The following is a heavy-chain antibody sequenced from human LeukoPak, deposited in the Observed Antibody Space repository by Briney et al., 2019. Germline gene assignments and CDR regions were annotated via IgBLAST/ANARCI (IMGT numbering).Heavy chain of an antibody. Sequence: GGSLRLSCAASGFTFTTDPMHWVRHTPGKGLEGLGVLSYDGTDWYYADSVRGRFTISRDNSKKTLYLQMNSLTREDTAVYYCARGTPAVAGIDYWGLGTLVTVSS. V-gene: IGHV3-30*04. D-gene: IGHD6-19*01. CDR3: ARGTPAVAGIDY. CDR1: GFTFTTDP. J-gene: IGHJ4*02. CDR2: LSYDGTDW.